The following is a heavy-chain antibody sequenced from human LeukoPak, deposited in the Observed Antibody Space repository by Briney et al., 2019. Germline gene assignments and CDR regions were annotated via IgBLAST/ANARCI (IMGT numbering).Heavy chain of an antibody. J-gene: IGHJ4*02. CDR2: IDASGST. D-gene: IGHD2/OR15-2a*01. V-gene: IGHV4-4*07. Sequence: TSSETLSLTCTVSGGSISSNYWSWIRQPAGKGLESIGRIDASGSTNYNPSLKSRVTMSVDTSKNQFSLKLSSVTAADTAVYYCAGFGVYGDLSDWGQGTLVIVSS. CDR3: AGFGVYGDLSD. CDR1: GGSISSNY.